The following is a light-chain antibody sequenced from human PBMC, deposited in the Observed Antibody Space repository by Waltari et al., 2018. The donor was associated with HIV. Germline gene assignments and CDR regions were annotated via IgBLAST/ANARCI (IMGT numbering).Light chain of an antibody. V-gene: IGKV6D-21*02. Sequence: EIVLTQSPDFQSVTPKEKVTITCRASQSIGSSLHWYQQKPDQSPKLLIKYASQSISGVPSRFSGSGSGTDFTLTINTLEPEDAVAYYCQQSNGFPITFGQGTRLEIK. CDR1: QSIGSS. J-gene: IGKJ5*01. CDR3: QQSNGFPIT. CDR2: YAS.